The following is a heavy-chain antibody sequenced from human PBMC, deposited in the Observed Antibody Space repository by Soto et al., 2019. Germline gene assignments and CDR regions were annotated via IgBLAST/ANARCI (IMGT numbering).Heavy chain of an antibody. J-gene: IGHJ4*02. Sequence: KPSETLSLTCAVYGGSFSGYYWSWIRQPPGKGLEWIGEINHSGSTNYNPSLKSRVTISVDTSKNQFSLKLSSVTAADTAVYYCARQRLGGFDYWGQGTLVTVSS. CDR1: GGSFSGYY. CDR2: INHSGST. CDR3: ARQRLGGFDY. V-gene: IGHV4-34*01. D-gene: IGHD6-25*01.